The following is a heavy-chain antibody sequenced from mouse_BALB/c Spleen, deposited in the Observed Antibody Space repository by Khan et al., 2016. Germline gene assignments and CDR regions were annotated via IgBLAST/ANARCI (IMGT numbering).Heavy chain of an antibody. D-gene: IGHD2-4*01. CDR1: GYTFTSYW. V-gene: IGHV1S81*02. Sequence: VQLQQPGAELVKPGASVKLSCQASGYTFTSYWMHWVKQRPGQGLEWIGEINPSNGRTTYTEKFKSQATLTVDKSSSTAFMQLSCLTSEDSAVYYCARCVCDYDGADWGQGTLVTVSA. J-gene: IGHJ3*01. CDR3: ARCVCDYDGAD. CDR2: INPSNGRT.